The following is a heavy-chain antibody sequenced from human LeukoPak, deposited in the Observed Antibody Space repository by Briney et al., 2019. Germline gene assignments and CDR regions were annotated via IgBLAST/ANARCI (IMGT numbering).Heavy chain of an antibody. J-gene: IGHJ4*02. Sequence: SETLSLTCTVSGGSISSYYWSWIRQPPGKGLEWIGYIYYSGSTNYNPSLKSRVTMSVDTSKNQFSLKLSSVTAADTAVYYCASSSWTAGTLYWGQGTLVTVSS. CDR3: ASSSWTAGTLY. CDR1: GGSISSYY. V-gene: IGHV4-59*01. CDR2: IYYSGST. D-gene: IGHD6-13*01.